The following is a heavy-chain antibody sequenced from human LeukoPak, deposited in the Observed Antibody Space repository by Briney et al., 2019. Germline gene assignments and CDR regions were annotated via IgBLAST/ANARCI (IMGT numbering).Heavy chain of an antibody. D-gene: IGHD2-8*01. Sequence: NSSETLSLTCTVSGGSMSSGSHYWSWIRQPAAKVLEWIGRIYTSGSTNYNPSLKSRVTISVDTSKNQFSLKLSSVTAADTAVYYCARDLCTNGVCYDAFDIWGQGTMVNVSS. CDR3: ARDLCTNGVCYDAFDI. CDR1: GGSMSSGSHY. J-gene: IGHJ3*02. CDR2: IYTSGST. V-gene: IGHV4-61*02.